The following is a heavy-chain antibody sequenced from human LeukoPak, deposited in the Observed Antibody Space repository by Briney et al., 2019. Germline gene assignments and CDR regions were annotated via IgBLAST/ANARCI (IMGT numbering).Heavy chain of an antibody. D-gene: IGHD3-3*01. V-gene: IGHV3-53*01. Sequence: GGSLRLSCAASGFTVSSNYMSWVRQAPGKGLEWVSVIYSGGNTYYADSVKGRFTISRDNSKNTLYLQMNSLRAEDTAVYYCARHFGVVTFDYWGQGTLATVSS. J-gene: IGHJ4*02. CDR3: ARHFGVVTFDY. CDR2: IYSGGNT. CDR1: GFTVSSNY.